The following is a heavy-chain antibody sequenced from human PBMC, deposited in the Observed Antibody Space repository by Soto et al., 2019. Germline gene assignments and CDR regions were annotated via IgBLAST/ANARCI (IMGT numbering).Heavy chain of an antibody. CDR3: AKDLLFVVRFLDQVHTDGVDV. J-gene: IGHJ6*02. Sequence: PGGSLRLSCAASGFTFSSYSLNWVRQAPGKGLEGVSAISGSGGSTYYADSVKGRFTISRDNSKNTLYLQMNSLRAEDTAVYYCAKDLLFVVRFLDQVHTDGVDVWGQGTTVTVAS. CDR1: GFTFSSYS. D-gene: IGHD3-3*01. V-gene: IGHV3-23*01. CDR2: ISGSGGST.